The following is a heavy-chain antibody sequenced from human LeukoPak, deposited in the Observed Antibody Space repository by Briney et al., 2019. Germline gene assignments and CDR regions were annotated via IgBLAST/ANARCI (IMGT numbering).Heavy chain of an antibody. CDR1: GGTFSSYA. V-gene: IGHV1-69*05. Sequence: ASVKVSCKASGGTFSSYAISWVRQAPGQGLEGMGGIIPIFGTANYAQKFQGRVTITKDESTSTAYMELSSLRSEDTAVYYCARGFIVGATTLEFDYWGQGTLVTVSS. CDR2: IIPIFGTA. J-gene: IGHJ4*02. D-gene: IGHD1-26*01. CDR3: ARGFIVGATTLEFDY.